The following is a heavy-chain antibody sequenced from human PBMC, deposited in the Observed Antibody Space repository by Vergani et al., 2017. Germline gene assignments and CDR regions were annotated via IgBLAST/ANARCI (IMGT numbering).Heavy chain of an antibody. CDR1: GFSPTTRGVA. Sequence: QITLKESGPTLVKPPQTLTLTCTFSGFSPTTRGVAVGWIRQPPGKALEWLAIVFWDDDKRYSPSLRNRVTITRDTSRNQVVLTMTNIDPGDTSTYYCTHRPDCSVGHCYEDYWGQGTLVTVSS. J-gene: IGHJ4*02. CDR2: VFWDDDK. D-gene: IGHD2-15*01. V-gene: IGHV2-5*02. CDR3: THRPDCSVGHCYEDY.